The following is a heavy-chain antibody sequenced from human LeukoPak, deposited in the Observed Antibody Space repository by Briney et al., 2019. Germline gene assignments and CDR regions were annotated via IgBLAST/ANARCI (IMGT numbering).Heavy chain of an antibody. CDR2: ISAYNGNT. CDR3: ARAQSGSYFADAFDI. J-gene: IGHJ3*02. D-gene: IGHD1-26*01. Sequence: ASVKVSCKASGYTFTSYGISWVRQAPGQGLEWMGWISAYNGNTNYAQKLQGRDTMTTDTSTSTAYMELRSLRSDDTAVYYCARAQSGSYFADAFDIWGQGTMVTVSS. V-gene: IGHV1-18*01. CDR1: GYTFTSYG.